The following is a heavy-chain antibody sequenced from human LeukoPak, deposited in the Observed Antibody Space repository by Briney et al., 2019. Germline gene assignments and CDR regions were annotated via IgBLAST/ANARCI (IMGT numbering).Heavy chain of an antibody. CDR1: GFAFSSYS. CDR3: ARSRFSSGWFRAGGTFDY. CDR2: ISSSSSTI. J-gene: IGHJ4*02. V-gene: IGHV3-48*01. Sequence: GGSLRLSCAASGFAFSSYSMNWVRQAPGKGLEWVSYISSSSSTIYYADSVKGRFTISRDNAKNSLYLQMNSLRAEDTAVYYCARSRFSSGWFRAGGTFDYWGQGTLVTVSS. D-gene: IGHD6-19*01.